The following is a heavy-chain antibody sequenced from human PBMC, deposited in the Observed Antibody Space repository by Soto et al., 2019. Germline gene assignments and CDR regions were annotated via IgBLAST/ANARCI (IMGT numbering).Heavy chain of an antibody. CDR1: GGSLSSGAYY. J-gene: IGHJ6*02. CDR2: IYYSGST. Sequence: PSETLSLTCTVSGGSLSSGAYYWSWIRQHPGKGLEWIGYIYYSGSTNYNPSLKSRVTISVDTSKNQFSLKLSSVNAADTAVYYCARRRLIDYYYGMDVWGQGTTVTVSS. V-gene: IGHV4-61*08. CDR3: ARRRLIDYYYGMDV. D-gene: IGHD2-8*01.